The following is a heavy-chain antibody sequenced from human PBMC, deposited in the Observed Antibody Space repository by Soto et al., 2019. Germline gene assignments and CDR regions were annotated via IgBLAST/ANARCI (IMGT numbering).Heavy chain of an antibody. CDR1: GFTFSTDS. D-gene: IGHD6-19*01. CDR2: ISTSGATR. CDR3: ARFFGSGFDY. J-gene: IGHJ4*02. V-gene: IGHV3-48*02. Sequence: EVQLVESGGGLVQPGGSLRLSRVASGFTFSTDSMNWVRQAPGKGLEWVAHISTSGATRYYADSVKGRFTISRDNAKTSLYLQMDSLRNEDTAVYYCARFFGSGFDYWGQGTLVTVSS.